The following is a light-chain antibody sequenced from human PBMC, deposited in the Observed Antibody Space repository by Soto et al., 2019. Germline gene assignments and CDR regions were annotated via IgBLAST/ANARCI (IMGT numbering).Light chain of an antibody. CDR3: QQYAGPPTT. CDR1: QTVSNNY. V-gene: IGKV3-20*01. CDR2: GAS. J-gene: IGKJ5*01. Sequence: EIVLTQSPVTLSLSPGDRATLSCRASQTVSNNYLAWCQQKPGQAPRVIMYGASRRATGISDRFSGGGSGTDFTLTISRLEPEDFAVYFCQQYAGPPTTFGQGTRLEN.